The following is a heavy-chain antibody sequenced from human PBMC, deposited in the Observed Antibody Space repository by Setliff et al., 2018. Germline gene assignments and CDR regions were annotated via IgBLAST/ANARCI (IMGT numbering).Heavy chain of an antibody. D-gene: IGHD2-2*01. V-gene: IGHV4-34*01. Sequence: SETLSLTCAVYGESFSGYYWSWIRQPPGKGLEWIGEINHTGSTSYSPSLKSRVTISVDTSRNQFSLKLTSVTAADTAVYYCARGYCSSPSCFFAGWFDPWGQGTLVTV. CDR1: GESFSGYY. CDR2: INHTGST. CDR3: ARGYCSSPSCFFAGWFDP. J-gene: IGHJ5*02.